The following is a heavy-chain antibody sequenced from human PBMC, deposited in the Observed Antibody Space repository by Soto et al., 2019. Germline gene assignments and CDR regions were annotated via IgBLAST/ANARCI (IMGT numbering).Heavy chain of an antibody. D-gene: IGHD3-10*01. V-gene: IGHV4-59*01. Sequence: QVQLQESGPGLVKPSETLSLTCTVSGGSISSYYWSWIRQPPGKGLEWIGYIYYSGSTNYNPSLKSRVTISADTSKNQFALKMSSVTAADTAVYYCARGDPLLWFGEKVYYGMDVWGQGTTVTVSS. CDR1: GGSISSYY. CDR2: IYYSGST. CDR3: ARGDPLLWFGEKVYYGMDV. J-gene: IGHJ6*02.